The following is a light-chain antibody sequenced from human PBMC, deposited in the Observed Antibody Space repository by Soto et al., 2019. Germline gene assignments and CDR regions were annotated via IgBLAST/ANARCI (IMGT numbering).Light chain of an antibody. CDR1: QTVGTY. Sequence: EIVLTQSPATLSLSPGERATRSCRASQTVGTYLAWYQQKPGLAPRLLISDASNRATGIPARFSGSGSGTDFTLTISSLEPEDFAVYYCQQRNYWPRITFGQGTRLEIK. J-gene: IGKJ5*01. CDR2: DAS. CDR3: QQRNYWPRIT. V-gene: IGKV3-11*01.